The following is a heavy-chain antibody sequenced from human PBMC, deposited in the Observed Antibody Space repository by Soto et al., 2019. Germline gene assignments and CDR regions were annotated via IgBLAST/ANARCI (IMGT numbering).Heavy chain of an antibody. CDR3: ARGLRTAAAGIFYYYYGMDV. D-gene: IGHD6-13*01. Sequence: PSETLSLTCAVYGGSFSGYYWSWIRQPTGKGLEWIGEINHSGSTNYNPSLKSRVTISVDTSKNQFSLKLSSVTAADTAVYYCARGLRTAAAGIFYYYYGMDVWGQGTTVTVSS. CDR1: GGSFSGYY. CDR2: INHSGST. V-gene: IGHV4-34*01. J-gene: IGHJ6*02.